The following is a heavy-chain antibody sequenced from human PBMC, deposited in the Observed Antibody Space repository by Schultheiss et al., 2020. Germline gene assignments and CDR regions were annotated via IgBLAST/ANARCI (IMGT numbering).Heavy chain of an antibody. V-gene: IGHV4-59*12. CDR1: GGSISSYY. D-gene: IGHD4-17*01. CDR3: AREVDYGDYHFDY. J-gene: IGHJ4*02. CDR2: IYYSGST. Sequence: SETMSLTCTVSGGSISSYYWSWIRQPPGKGLEWIGYIYYSGSTNYNPSLKSRVTISVDTSKNQFSLKLSSVTAADTAVYYCAREVDYGDYHFDYWGKGTLVTVSS.